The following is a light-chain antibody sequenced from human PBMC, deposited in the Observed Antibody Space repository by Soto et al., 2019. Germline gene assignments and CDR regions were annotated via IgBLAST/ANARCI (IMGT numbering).Light chain of an antibody. J-gene: IGLJ1*01. CDR3: SLYISGSTYV. V-gene: IGLV2-14*01. CDR2: EVS. Sequence: QSALTQPASVSGSPGQSVTISCTGTSSDIGAYKYVSWYQHHPGKSPRLLIYEVSNRPSGVSNRFSGSKSGSTASLTISGLQAEDEADYYCSLYISGSTYVFGTGTKVTVL. CDR1: SSDIGAYKY.